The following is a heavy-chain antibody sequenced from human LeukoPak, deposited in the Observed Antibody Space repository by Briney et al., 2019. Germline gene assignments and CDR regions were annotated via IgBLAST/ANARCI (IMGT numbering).Heavy chain of an antibody. CDR1: GGSFSEYY. J-gene: IGHJ4*02. Sequence: SETLSLTCAVYGGSFSEYYWSWIRQPPGKGLEWIGEINHSGSTNYNPSLKSRVSISVDSSKNQFSLKVSSVTAADTAVYYCARGSDTAAGLYWGQGTLVTVSS. D-gene: IGHD6-13*01. CDR3: ARGSDTAAGLY. V-gene: IGHV4-34*01. CDR2: INHSGST.